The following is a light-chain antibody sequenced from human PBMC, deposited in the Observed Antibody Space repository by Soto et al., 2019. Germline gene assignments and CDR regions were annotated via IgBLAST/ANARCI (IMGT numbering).Light chain of an antibody. CDR2: DAS. Sequence: EIVLTQSPATLSLSPGERATLSCRASQSVSSYLAWYQQKPGQAPRLLIYDASNRATGIPARFSGSGPGTDFTLTISSLAPEDFAVYYCQQRSNWPSFGGGTKVEIK. V-gene: IGKV3-11*01. CDR3: QQRSNWPS. CDR1: QSVSSY. J-gene: IGKJ4*01.